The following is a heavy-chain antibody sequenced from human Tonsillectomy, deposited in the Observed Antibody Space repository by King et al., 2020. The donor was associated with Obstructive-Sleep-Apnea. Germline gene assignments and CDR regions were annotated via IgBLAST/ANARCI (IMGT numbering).Heavy chain of an antibody. Sequence: VQLVESGGGLVQPGGSLRLSCAASGFTFSSYAMHWVRQAPGKGLEYVSAISSNGGSTYYANSVKGKFTISRDNSKNTLYLQMGSLRAEDMAVYYCARGRVIIPYSFDYWGQGTLVTVSS. CDR3: ARGRVIIPYSFDY. V-gene: IGHV3-64*01. CDR2: ISSNGGST. J-gene: IGHJ4*02. D-gene: IGHD3-10*01. CDR1: GFTFSSYA.